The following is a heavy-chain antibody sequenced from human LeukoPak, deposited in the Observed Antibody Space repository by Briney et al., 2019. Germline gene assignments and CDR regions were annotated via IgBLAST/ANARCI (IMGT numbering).Heavy chain of an antibody. V-gene: IGHV1-46*01. CDR3: ARDAGSGSYYNWYYYYGMDV. CDR2: INPSGGST. J-gene: IGHJ6*02. Sequence: GASVKVSCKASGGTFSSYAISWVRQAPGQGLEWMGIINPSGGSTSYAQKFQGRVTMTRDTSTSTVYMELSSLRSEDTAVYYCARDAGSGSYYNWYYYYGMDVWGQGTTVTVSS. CDR1: GGTFSSYA. D-gene: IGHD3-10*01.